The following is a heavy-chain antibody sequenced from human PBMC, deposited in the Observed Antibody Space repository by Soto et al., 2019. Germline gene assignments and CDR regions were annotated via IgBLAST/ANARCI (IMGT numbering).Heavy chain of an antibody. V-gene: IGHV4-59*01. J-gene: IGHJ4*02. CDR1: GASMSDYY. CDR3: ARSGHSFAGAV. D-gene: IGHD3-16*01. Sequence: SETLSLTCTVSGASMSDYYGGWIRRSPGQGLEHIGYLHYSGSDNYNPSLKSRVTISMDRSRNQFSLRLSSVTAADTAIYYCARSGHSFAGAVWGQGIPVTVSS. CDR2: LHYSGSD.